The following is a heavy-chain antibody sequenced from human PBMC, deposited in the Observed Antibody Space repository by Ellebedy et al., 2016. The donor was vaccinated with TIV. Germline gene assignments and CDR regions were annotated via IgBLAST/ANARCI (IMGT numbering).Heavy chain of an antibody. CDR1: GGSFSGYY. J-gene: IGHJ6*02. CDR2: INHSGST. D-gene: IGHD3-10*01. V-gene: IGHV4-34*01. CDR3: AAGSYYYYYGMDV. Sequence: SETLSLXCAVYGGSFSGYYWSWIRQPPGKGLEWIGEINHSGSTNYNPSLKSRVTISVDTSKNQFSLKLSSVTAADTAVYYCAAGSYYYYYGMDVWGQGTTVTVSS.